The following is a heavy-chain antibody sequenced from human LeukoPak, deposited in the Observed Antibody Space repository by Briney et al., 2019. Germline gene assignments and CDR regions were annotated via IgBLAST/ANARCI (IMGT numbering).Heavy chain of an antibody. CDR1: GFTFSSYS. J-gene: IGHJ4*02. CDR3: ARDYCSGGSCYPRFDY. V-gene: IGHV3-21*01. CDR2: ISSSSSYI. D-gene: IGHD2-15*01. Sequence: KPGGSLRLSCAASGFTFSSYSMNWVRQAPGKGLEWVSSISSSSSYIYYADSVKSRFTISRDNAKNSLYLQMNSLGAEDTAVYYCARDYCSGGSCYPRFDYWGQGTLVTVSS.